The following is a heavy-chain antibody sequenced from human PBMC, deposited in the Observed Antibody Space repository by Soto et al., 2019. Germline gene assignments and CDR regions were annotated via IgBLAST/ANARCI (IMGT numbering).Heavy chain of an antibody. CDR3: AKVFGVATKHYYYYGMDV. Sequence: GGSLRLSCAASGFTFSSYAMHWVRQAPGKGLEWVAVISYDGSNKYYADSVKGRFTISRDNSKNTLYLQMNSLRAEDTAVYYCAKVFGVATKHYYYYGMDVWGQGTTVTVSS. CDR1: GFTFSSYA. J-gene: IGHJ6*02. D-gene: IGHD5-12*01. CDR2: ISYDGSNK. V-gene: IGHV3-30-3*01.